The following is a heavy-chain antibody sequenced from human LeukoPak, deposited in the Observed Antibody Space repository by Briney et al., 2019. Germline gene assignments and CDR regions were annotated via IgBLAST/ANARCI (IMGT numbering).Heavy chain of an antibody. CDR2: VNPDGSST. J-gene: IGHJ4*02. Sequence: GGSLRLSCAGSGFTFSSYWMHWVRQAPGKGLMWVSRVNPDGSSTNYADSVKGRFTISRDNAKNTLYLQMNSLRAEDTAVYYCARAGFDYWGQGTLVTVSS. CDR1: GFTFSSYW. CDR3: ARAGFDY. V-gene: IGHV3-74*01.